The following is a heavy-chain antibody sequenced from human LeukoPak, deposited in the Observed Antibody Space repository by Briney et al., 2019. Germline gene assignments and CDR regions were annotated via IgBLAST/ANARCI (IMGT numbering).Heavy chain of an antibody. V-gene: IGHV3-7*01. CDR1: GFTLSTYW. CDR3: ASWGAGGNS. Sequence: GGSLRLSCEASGFTLSTYWMNWVRQVPGKGLDWVANVNPDGSGKRYVDSVKGRFTIARDNADNSLSLQMNSLRAEDTAVYYCASWGAGGNSWGQGTLVTVSS. D-gene: IGHD3-16*01. J-gene: IGHJ4*02. CDR2: VNPDGSGK.